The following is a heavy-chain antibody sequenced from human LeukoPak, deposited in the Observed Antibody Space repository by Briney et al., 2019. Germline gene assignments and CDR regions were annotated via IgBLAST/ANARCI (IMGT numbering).Heavy chain of an antibody. D-gene: IGHD2-21*02. J-gene: IGHJ4*02. Sequence: SVKVSCKASGGTFSSYAISWVRQAPGQGLEWMGRIIPILGIANYAQKFLGRVTITADKSTSTAHMELSSLRSEDTAVYYCASEAYCGGDCYSGRYWGQGTLVTVSS. CDR2: IIPILGIA. V-gene: IGHV1-69*04. CDR1: GGTFSSYA. CDR3: ASEAYCGGDCYSGRY.